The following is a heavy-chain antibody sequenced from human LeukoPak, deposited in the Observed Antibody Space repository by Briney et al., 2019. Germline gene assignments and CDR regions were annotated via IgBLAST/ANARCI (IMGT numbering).Heavy chain of an antibody. CDR2: IKQDGSGK. D-gene: IGHD3-10*01. Sequence: GRSLRLSCVASGFTFSSYWMSWVRQAPGKGLEWVANIKQDGSGKYYVDSVKGRFTISRDNAKNSLYLQMNSLRAEDTAVYYCARERYYYGSGSYYLDYWGQGTLVTVS. CDR3: ARERYYYGSGSYYLDY. J-gene: IGHJ4*02. CDR1: GFTFSSYW. V-gene: IGHV3-7*01.